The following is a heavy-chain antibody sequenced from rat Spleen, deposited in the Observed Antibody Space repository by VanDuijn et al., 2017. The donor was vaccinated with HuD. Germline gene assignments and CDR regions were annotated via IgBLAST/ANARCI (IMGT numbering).Heavy chain of an antibody. CDR3: ARPSYGYPFAY. CDR1: GFTFSNYG. CDR2: ITYDGSST. Sequence: EVQLVESGGGLVQPGRSLKLSCAASGFTFSNYGMAWVRQAPKKGLEWVAAITYDGSSTYYRDSMKGRFTISRDNARSTLYLQMDSLRSEDTATYYCARPSYGYPFAYWGQGTLVTVSS. J-gene: IGHJ3*01. V-gene: IGHV5-7*01. D-gene: IGHD1-7*01.